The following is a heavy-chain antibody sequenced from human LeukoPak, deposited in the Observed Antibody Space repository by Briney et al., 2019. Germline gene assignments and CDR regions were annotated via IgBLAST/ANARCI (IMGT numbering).Heavy chain of an antibody. D-gene: IGHD3-22*01. J-gene: IGHJ4*02. CDR1: GFTFSSYA. CDR3: ARDYYYDSSGYYSPRTPFFDY. V-gene: IGHV3-30-3*01. Sequence: PGGSLRLSCAASGFTFSSYAMHWVRQAPGKGLEWVAVILYDGSNKHYADSVKGRFTISRDNSKNTLYLQMNSLRAEDTAVYYCARDYYYDSSGYYSPRTPFFDYWGQGTLVTVSS. CDR2: ILYDGSNK.